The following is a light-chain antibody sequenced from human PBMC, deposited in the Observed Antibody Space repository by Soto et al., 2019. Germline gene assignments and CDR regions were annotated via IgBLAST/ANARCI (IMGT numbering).Light chain of an antibody. CDR2: EVS. V-gene: IGLV2-14*01. Sequence: ALTQPSSVSGSPGQSITISCTGTSSDVGGYNYVSWYQQHPGKAPKLIIFEVSYRPSGISNRFSASKSGDTASLTISGLQADDEADYYCCSYTDSRTHIFGSGTKVTVL. CDR3: CSYTDSRTHI. CDR1: SSDVGGYNY. J-gene: IGLJ1*01.